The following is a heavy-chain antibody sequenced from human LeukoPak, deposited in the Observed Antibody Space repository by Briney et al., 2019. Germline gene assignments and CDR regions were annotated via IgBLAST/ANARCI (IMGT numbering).Heavy chain of an antibody. CDR1: GYTFTSYG. CDR2: ISAYNGNT. J-gene: IGHJ3*02. V-gene: IGHV1-18*01. D-gene: IGHD3-22*01. CDR3: ARGYYDSSGYYPPRAFDI. Sequence: GASVKVSCKASGYTFTSYGISWVRQAPGQGREWMGWISAYNGNTNYAQKLQGRVTMTTDTSTSTAYMELRSLRSDDTAVYYCARGYYDSSGYYPPRAFDIWGQGTMVTVSS.